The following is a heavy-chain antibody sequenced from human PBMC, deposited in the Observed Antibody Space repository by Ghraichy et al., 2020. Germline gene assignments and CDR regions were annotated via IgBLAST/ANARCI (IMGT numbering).Heavy chain of an antibody. J-gene: IGHJ4*02. D-gene: IGHD2-15*01. Sequence: GGSLRLSCAASGFTFSDYWMFWVRQAPGKGPEWVANIKQDGSEKFYVDSVKDRFTISRDNANKFLYLEMNSLRGEDTGLYYCARLGDRDESRYRHLDFRGQGTLVTVSS. CDR2: IKQDGSEK. V-gene: IGHV3-7*01. CDR3: ARLGDRDESRYRHLDF. CDR1: GFTFSDYW.